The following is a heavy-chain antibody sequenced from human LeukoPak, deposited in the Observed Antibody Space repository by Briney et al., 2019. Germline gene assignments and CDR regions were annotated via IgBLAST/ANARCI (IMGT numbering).Heavy chain of an antibody. D-gene: IGHD5-24*01. Sequence: PGGSLRLSCAASGFTFSNHVMHWVRQSPGKGLEWVAVISSDGSMKYYADSIKGRFTISRDNSQNTLYPQMNSLRSEDTAVYYCAKADEYYYYYYYMDVWGKGTTVTVSS. CDR2: ISSDGSMK. CDR3: AKADEYYYYYYYMDV. CDR1: GFTFSNHV. V-gene: IGHV3-30*04. J-gene: IGHJ6*03.